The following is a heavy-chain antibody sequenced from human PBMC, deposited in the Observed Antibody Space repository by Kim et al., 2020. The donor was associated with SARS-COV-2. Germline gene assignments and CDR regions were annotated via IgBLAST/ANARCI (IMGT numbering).Heavy chain of an antibody. J-gene: IGHJ3*02. Sequence: SETLSLTCTVSGGSISSGDYYWSWIRQPPGKDLEWIGYIYYSGSTYYNPSLKSRVTISVDTPKNQFSLKLSSVTAADTAVYYCARGGLITMLVVVIPGAFDSWGQGTMVTVSS. CDR1: GGSISSGDYY. V-gene: IGHV4-30-4*01. CDR2: IYYSGST. CDR3: ARGGLITMLVVVIPGAFDS. D-gene: IGHD3-22*01.